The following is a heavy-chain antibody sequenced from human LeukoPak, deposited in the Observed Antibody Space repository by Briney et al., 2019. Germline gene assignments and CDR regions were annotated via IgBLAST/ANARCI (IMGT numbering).Heavy chain of an antibody. V-gene: IGHV3-33*01. D-gene: IGHD6-13*01. CDR3: ARERNSGIAAAGMDY. Sequence: GRSLRLSCAASGFTFSSYGMHWVRQAPGKGLEWVAVIWYDGSNKYYADSVKGRFTISRDNSKNTLYLQINSLRAEDTAVYYCARERNSGIAAAGMDYWGQGTLVTVSS. J-gene: IGHJ4*02. CDR1: GFTFSSYG. CDR2: IWYDGSNK.